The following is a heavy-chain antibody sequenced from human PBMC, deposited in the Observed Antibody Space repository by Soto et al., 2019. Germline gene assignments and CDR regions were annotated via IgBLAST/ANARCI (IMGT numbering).Heavy chain of an antibody. CDR1: GFTFSSYA. CDR3: AKGRYCGGDCYDPDAFDI. J-gene: IGHJ3*02. Sequence: GGSLRLSCAASGFTFSSYAMSWVRQAPGKGLEWVSAISGSGGSTYYADSVKGRFTISRDNSKNTLYLQMNSLRAEDTAVYYCAKGRYCGGDCYDPDAFDIWGQGTMVTVSS. V-gene: IGHV3-23*01. CDR2: ISGSGGST. D-gene: IGHD2-21*02.